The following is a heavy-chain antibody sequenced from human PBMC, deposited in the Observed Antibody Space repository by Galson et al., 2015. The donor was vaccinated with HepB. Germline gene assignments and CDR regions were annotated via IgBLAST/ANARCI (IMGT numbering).Heavy chain of an antibody. CDR2: ISYDGSNK. Sequence: SLRLSCAASGFTSSSYGMHWVRQAPGKGLEWVAVISYDGSNKYYADSVKGRFTISRDNSKNTLYLQMNSLRAEDTAVYYCAKDHPAAGFDYWGQGTLVTVSS. D-gene: IGHD6-13*01. J-gene: IGHJ4*02. V-gene: IGHV3-30*18. CDR3: AKDHPAAGFDY. CDR1: GFTSSSYG.